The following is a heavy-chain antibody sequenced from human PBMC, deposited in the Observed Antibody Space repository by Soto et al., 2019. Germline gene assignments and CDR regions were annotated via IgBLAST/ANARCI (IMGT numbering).Heavy chain of an antibody. V-gene: IGHV4-31*03. CDR3: ARWWCVSRQGLDP. CDR1: GGSISSGDYY. CDR2: IYYSGST. J-gene: IGHJ5*02. Sequence: QVQLQESGPGLVKPSQTLSLTCTVSGGSISSGDYYWSWIRQHPGKGLEWIGYIYYSGSTYYNPPIKSRVTMKVDSSKNQLSLKLSSVTAADTDVYFCARWWCVSRQGLDPWGQGTMVMVS. D-gene: IGHD2-8*02.